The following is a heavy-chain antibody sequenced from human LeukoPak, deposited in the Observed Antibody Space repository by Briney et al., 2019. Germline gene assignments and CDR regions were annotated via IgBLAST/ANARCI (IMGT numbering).Heavy chain of an antibody. V-gene: IGHV1-24*01. CDR2: FDPEDGET. J-gene: IGHJ4*02. CDR3: ATVSAREDLDY. CDR1: GYTLTELS. D-gene: IGHD3-10*01. Sequence: ASVKDSCKVSGYTLTELSMHWVRPAPGKGLGWMGGFDPEDGETIYAQKFQGRVTMTEDTSTDTAYMELSSLRSEDTAVYYCATVSAREDLDYWGQGTLVTVSS.